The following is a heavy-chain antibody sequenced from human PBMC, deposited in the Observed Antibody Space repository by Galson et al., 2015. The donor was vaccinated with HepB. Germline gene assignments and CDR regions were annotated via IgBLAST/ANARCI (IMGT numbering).Heavy chain of an antibody. Sequence: SLRLSCAVSGFTFSDYAMHWVRQAPGKGLEWVAVISYDGSTKYCADSVKGRFTISRDNSKNTLYCQMNSLRAEDTALYYCARDHYYYDSSGYFTPPFYGMDVWGQGTSVTVSS. CDR1: GFTFSDYA. D-gene: IGHD3-22*01. V-gene: IGHV3-30-3*01. J-gene: IGHJ6*02. CDR3: ARDHYYYDSSGYFTPPFYGMDV. CDR2: ISYDGSTK.